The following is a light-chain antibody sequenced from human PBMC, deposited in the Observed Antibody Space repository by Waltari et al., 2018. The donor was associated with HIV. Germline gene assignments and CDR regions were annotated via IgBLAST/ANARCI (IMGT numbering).Light chain of an antibody. CDR2: GAS. Sequence: EIVMTQSPATLSVSPGERATLSCRASQSVSSNLAWYQQKPGQAPRLLICGASTRATGIPARFSGSGSGTEVTLTISSLQSEDFAVYYCQQYNNWPHRFGQGTKLEIK. CDR3: QQYNNWPHR. V-gene: IGKV3-15*01. J-gene: IGKJ2*03. CDR1: QSVSSN.